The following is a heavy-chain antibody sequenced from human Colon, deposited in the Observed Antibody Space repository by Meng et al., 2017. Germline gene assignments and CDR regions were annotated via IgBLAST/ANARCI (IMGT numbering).Heavy chain of an antibody. D-gene: IGHD4-23*01. CDR2: IYPGYSDT. V-gene: IGHV5-51*01. Sequence: GGSLRLSCKVSGDSFTSYWIGWVRQMPGKGLEWMGIIYPGYSDTRYSPSFQGQVTISADKSISTAYLQWSSLKASDTAMYYCASGGNSDDAFDIWGQGTMVTVSS. J-gene: IGHJ3*02. CDR3: ASGGNSDDAFDI. CDR1: GDSFTSYW.